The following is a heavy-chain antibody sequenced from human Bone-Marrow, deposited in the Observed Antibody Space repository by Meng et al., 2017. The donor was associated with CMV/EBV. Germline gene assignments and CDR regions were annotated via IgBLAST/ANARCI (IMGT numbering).Heavy chain of an antibody. CDR3: ARSIAARPGGTPDAFDI. J-gene: IGHJ3*02. D-gene: IGHD6-6*01. Sequence: SETRSLTCTVSGGSISSSSYYWGWIRQPPGKGLEWIGSIYYSGSTYYNPSLKSRVTISVDTSKNQFSLKLSSVTAADTAVYYCARSIAARPGGTPDAFDIWGQGTMVTVSS. CDR2: IYYSGST. V-gene: IGHV4-39*07. CDR1: GGSISSSSYY.